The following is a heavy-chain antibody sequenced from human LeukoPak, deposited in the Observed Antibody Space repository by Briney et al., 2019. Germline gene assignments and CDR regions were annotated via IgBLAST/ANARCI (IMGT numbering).Heavy chain of an antibody. CDR3: ARKGVPVAGSHLRDY. D-gene: IGHD6-19*01. J-gene: IGHJ4*02. Sequence: GGSLRLSCAASGFTVSSNYMSWVRQAPGKGLEWVSVIYSGGSTYYADSVKGRFTISRDNSKNTLYLQMNSLRAEDTAVYYCARKGVPVAGSHLRDYLGQGTLVTVSS. V-gene: IGHV3-53*01. CDR1: GFTVSSNY. CDR2: IYSGGST.